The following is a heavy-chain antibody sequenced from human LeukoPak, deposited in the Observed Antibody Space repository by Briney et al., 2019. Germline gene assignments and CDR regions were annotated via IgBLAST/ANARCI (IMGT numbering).Heavy chain of an antibody. J-gene: IGHJ5*02. V-gene: IGHV4-34*01. CDR3: ARVVPFFDP. CDR1: GRSFSGYY. CDR2: INHSGST. D-gene: IGHD4/OR15-4a*01. Sequence: SETLSLTCAVYGRSFSGYYWSWIRQPPGKGLEWIGEINHSGSTNYNPSLKSRVTISVDTPKNQFSLKLSSVTAADTAVYYCARVVPFFDPWGQGTLVTVSS.